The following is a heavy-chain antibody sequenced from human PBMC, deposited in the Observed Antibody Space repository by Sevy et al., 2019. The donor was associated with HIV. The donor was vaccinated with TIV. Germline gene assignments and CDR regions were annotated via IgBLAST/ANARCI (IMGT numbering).Heavy chain of an antibody. D-gene: IGHD5-18*01. V-gene: IGHV3-11*01. Sequence: GGTLRLSCAASTFSFSDYYMTWIRQAPGKGLECVSHISAGGSNIYYADSVKGRFTISRDNAKNSLYLQMNSLGAEDTAVYYCARVRYNYGSYYFDYWGQGTPVTVSS. CDR1: TFSFSDYY. J-gene: IGHJ4*02. CDR3: ARVRYNYGSYYFDY. CDR2: ISAGGSNI.